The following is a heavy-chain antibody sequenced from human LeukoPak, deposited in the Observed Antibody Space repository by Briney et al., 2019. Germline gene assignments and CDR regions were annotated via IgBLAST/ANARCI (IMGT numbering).Heavy chain of an antibody. D-gene: IGHD1-7*01. V-gene: IGHV3-30*18. CDR2: ISYDGSNE. CDR1: GFTFSDYA. J-gene: IGHJ4*02. Sequence: GGSLRLSCAAFGFTFSDYAMHWVRQAPGKGLEWVALISYDGSNEYYADSVKGRFTISRDNSRNTLYLQTNSLRAEDTAVYYCAKVRVVFNWNYAYYFDNWGQGTLVTVSS. CDR3: AKVRVVFNWNYAYYFDN.